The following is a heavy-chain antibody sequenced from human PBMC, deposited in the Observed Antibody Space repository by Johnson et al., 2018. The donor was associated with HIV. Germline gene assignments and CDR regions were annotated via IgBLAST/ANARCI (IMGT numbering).Heavy chain of an antibody. D-gene: IGHD1-20*01. CDR3: ARNLMRYNWNADAFDI. Sequence: QMMLVESGGGLVEPGGSLRLSCAASGFTFNDYYMTWIRQAPGKGLEWISYISNSGSTADYADSVKGRFTISRDNTKSSLYLQMNSLRAEDTAVYYCARNLMRYNWNADAFDIWGQGTMVTVSS. CDR1: GFTFNDYY. CDR2: ISNSGSTA. V-gene: IGHV3-11*04. J-gene: IGHJ3*02.